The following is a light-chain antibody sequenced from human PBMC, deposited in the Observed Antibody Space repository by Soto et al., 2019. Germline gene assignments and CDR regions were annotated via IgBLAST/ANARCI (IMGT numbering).Light chain of an antibody. CDR1: SSDVGGYNY. CDR2: EVS. V-gene: IGLV2-8*01. J-gene: IGLJ2*01. Sequence: QSALTQPPSASGSPGQSVTISCTGTSSDVGGYNYVSWYQQHPGKAPKLMIYEVSKRPSWFSDRFSVSKSGNTSSLTVSGLQAEDEADYSCSSYAGSSNLLFVAGTKLTVL. CDR3: SSYAGSSNLL.